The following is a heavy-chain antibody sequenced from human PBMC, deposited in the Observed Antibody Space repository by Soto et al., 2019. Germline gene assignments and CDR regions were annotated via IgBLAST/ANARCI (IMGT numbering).Heavy chain of an antibody. V-gene: IGHV4-59*01. CDR2: IYYSGST. Sequence: SETLSLTCTVSGGSISSYYWSWIRQPPGKGLEWIGYIYYSGSTNYNPSLKSRVTISVDTSKNQFSLKLSSVTAADTAVYYCARTGGSITMVRGAPLRFDPWGQGTLVTVSS. J-gene: IGHJ5*02. D-gene: IGHD3-10*01. CDR1: GGSISSYY. CDR3: ARTGGSITMVRGAPLRFDP.